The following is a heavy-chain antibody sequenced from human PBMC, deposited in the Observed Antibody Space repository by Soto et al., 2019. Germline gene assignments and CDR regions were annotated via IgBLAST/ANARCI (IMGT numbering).Heavy chain of an antibody. CDR1: GYTVTDYY. J-gene: IGHJ5*02. CDR3: ARGGREVPRIPYDT. D-gene: IGHD3-16*01. V-gene: IGHV1-2*02. CDR2: INPNVGGT. Sequence: GASVKVSGKASGYTVTDYYVHWVRQAPGQGLEWMGWINPNVGGTNYARKFQGRVTMTRDTSISTVYMKLTRLSPDDTAIYYCARGGREVPRIPYDTWGQGTRVTVSS.